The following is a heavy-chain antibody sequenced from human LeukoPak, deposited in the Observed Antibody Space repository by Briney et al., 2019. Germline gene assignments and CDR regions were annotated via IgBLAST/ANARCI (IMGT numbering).Heavy chain of an antibody. Sequence: SETLSLTCTVSGGSISSSSYYWGWIRQPPGKGLEWIGSIYYSGSTYYNPSLKSRVTISVDTSKNQFSLKLSSMTAADTAVYYCARLGHVDTAMVLRYYYGMDVWGQGTTVTVSS. D-gene: IGHD5-18*01. CDR2: IYYSGST. CDR1: GGSISSSSYY. V-gene: IGHV4-39*01. J-gene: IGHJ6*02. CDR3: ARLGHVDTAMVLRYYYGMDV.